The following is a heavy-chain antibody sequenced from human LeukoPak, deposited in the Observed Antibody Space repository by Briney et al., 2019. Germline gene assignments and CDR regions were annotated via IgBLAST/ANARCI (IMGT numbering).Heavy chain of an antibody. D-gene: IGHD2-15*01. V-gene: IGHV3-69-1*01. CDR2: ISSSSTI. CDR3: ATGTLGGWHYFDY. J-gene: IGHJ4*02. CDR1: GFTFSNYW. Sequence: GGSLRLSCAASGFTFSNYWMNWVRQAPGKGLEWVSYISSSSTIYYADSVKGRFTISRDNAKNSLYLQMNSLRAEDTAVYYCATGTLGGWHYFDYWGQGTLVTVSS.